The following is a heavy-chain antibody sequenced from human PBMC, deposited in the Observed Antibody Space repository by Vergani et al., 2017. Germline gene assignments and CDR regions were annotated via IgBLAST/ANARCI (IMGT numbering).Heavy chain of an antibody. J-gene: IGHJ3*02. V-gene: IGHV4-34*01. CDR3: ARGRGSRSSSWSHAFDI. D-gene: IGHD6-13*01. CDR1: GGSFSGYY. Sequence: QVQLQQWGAGLLKPSETLSLTCAVYGGSFSGYYWSWIRQPPGKGLEWIGEINHSGSTNYNRSLKSRVTIAVDTSKNQFSLMLSSVTAADTAVYYCARGRGSRSSSWSHAFDIWGQGTMVTVSS. CDR2: INHSGST.